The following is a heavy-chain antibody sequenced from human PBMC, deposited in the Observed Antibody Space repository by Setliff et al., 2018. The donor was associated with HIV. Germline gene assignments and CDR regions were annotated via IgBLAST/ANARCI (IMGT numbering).Heavy chain of an antibody. CDR2: INTKTGNP. CDR3: ARDQRLFYFDS. V-gene: IGHV7-4-1*02. J-gene: IGHJ4*02. CDR1: GGTFSSYA. Sequence: ASVKVSCKASGGTFSSYAISWVRQAPGQGLEWMGWINTKTGNPTYAQGLTGQFVFSLDTSISTAYLQISSLKAEDTAVYYCARDQRLFYFDSWGQGTLVTVSS.